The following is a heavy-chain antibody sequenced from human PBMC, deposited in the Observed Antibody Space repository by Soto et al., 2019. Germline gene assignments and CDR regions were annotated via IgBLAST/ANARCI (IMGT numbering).Heavy chain of an antibody. CDR3: ARHPYYYDSSGYYSPLLYFDY. Sequence: ASVKVSCKASGYTFTSYGISWVRQAPGQGLEWMGWISAYNGNTNYAQKLQGRVTMTTDTSTSTAHMELRSLRSDDTAVYYCARHPYYYDSSGYYSPLLYFDYWGQGTLVTVSS. V-gene: IGHV1-18*01. J-gene: IGHJ4*02. D-gene: IGHD3-22*01. CDR1: GYTFTSYG. CDR2: ISAYNGNT.